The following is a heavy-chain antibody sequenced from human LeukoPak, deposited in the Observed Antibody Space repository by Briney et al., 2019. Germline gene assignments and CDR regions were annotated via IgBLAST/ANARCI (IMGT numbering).Heavy chain of an antibody. Sequence: SVKVSCKASGGTFSSYAISWVRQAPGQGLEWMGGIIPIFGTANYAQEFQGRVTITTDESTSTAYMELSSLRSEDTAVYYCARCCSTRKRVDAFDIWGQGTMVTVSS. J-gene: IGHJ3*02. CDR3: ARCCSTRKRVDAFDI. CDR2: IIPIFGTA. D-gene: IGHD2-2*02. CDR1: GGTFSSYA. V-gene: IGHV1-69*05.